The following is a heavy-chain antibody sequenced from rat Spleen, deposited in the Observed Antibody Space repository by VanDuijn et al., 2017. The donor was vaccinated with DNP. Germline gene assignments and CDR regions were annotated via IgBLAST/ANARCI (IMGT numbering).Heavy chain of an antibody. V-gene: IGHV2-72*01. Sequence: QVQLKASGPGLVQPSQTLSHTCTVSGFSLTRQHVSWVRQPPGKSLVWMGSIWDGGGSNYNSAVQSRLSISRDTSKSQVFLEVHSLQPEDTGTYYWTRHDYYFDDWGQGVMVTVSS. CDR2: IWDGGGS. CDR1: GFSLTRQH. D-gene: IGHD1-7*01. CDR3: TRHDYYFDD. J-gene: IGHJ2*01.